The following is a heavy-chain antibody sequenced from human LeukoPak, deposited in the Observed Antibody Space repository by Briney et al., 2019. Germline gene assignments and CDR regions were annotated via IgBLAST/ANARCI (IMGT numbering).Heavy chain of an antibody. V-gene: IGHV3-64D*09. CDR2: ISNNGGST. J-gene: IGHJ4*02. Sequence: GGSLSLSCSASGFTFSSYAMHWVGQAPGKGLEYVSAISNNGGSTYYADSLKGRFTISRDNSKNTLYLQMSSLRPEDTAVYYCVKGYRSGWDYFDHCRQGTLVSVSS. CDR3: VKGYRSGWDYFDH. CDR1: GFTFSSYA. D-gene: IGHD6-19*01.